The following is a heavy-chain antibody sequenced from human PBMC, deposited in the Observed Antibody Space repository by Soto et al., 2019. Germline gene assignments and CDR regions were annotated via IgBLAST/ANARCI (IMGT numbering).Heavy chain of an antibody. Sequence: PSVMLSVTCSVAGGSSSSYYWSWIRQPPGKGLEWTGYIYYSGSTNYNPSLKSRVTISVDTSKNQFSLKLSSVTAADTAVYYCARLRGVLLVGATLSWFDPWGQGTLVTVSS. D-gene: IGHD1-26*01. V-gene: IGHV4-59*08. J-gene: IGHJ5*02. CDR2: IYYSGST. CDR3: ARLRGVLLVGATLSWFDP. CDR1: GGSSSSYY.